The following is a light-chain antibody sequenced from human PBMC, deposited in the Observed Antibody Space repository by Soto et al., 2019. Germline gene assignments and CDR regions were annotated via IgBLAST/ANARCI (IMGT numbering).Light chain of an antibody. CDR3: CPSASSSTIVV. CDR1: SSDVGRYNH. V-gene: IGLV2-23*02. CDR2: DVS. J-gene: IGLJ2*01. Sequence: QSALTQPASVSGSPGQSITISCTGTSSDVGRYNHVSWYQQHPGKAPKLMIYDVSKRPSAVSTRFSGSKSSNTTSLTIAGVQAEDEADYYCCPSASSSTIVVFGGGTKLTVL.